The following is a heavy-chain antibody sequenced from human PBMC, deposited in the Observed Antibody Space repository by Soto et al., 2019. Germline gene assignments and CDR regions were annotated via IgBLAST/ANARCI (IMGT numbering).Heavy chain of an antibody. CDR3: ARARGVSSARLITWFDP. Sequence: QVQLIQSGAEANKPGASVKVSCKTSGYNFICYYIHWIRQAPGQSLEWVEYINPHTRAPNYAQKLMGSVTMTSDTTISTAYLELTTLTSDDTAVYYCARARGVSSARLITWFDPWGQGTLVSVSS. J-gene: IGHJ5*02. CDR1: GYNFICYY. CDR2: INPHTRAP. D-gene: IGHD3-22*01. V-gene: IGHV1-2*04.